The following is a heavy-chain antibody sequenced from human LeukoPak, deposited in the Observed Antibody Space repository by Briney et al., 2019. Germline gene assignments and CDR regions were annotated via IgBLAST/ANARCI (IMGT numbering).Heavy chain of an antibody. D-gene: IGHD6-19*01. CDR1: GFTFSSYA. Sequence: LTGGSLRLSCAASGFTFSSYAMSWVRQAPGKGLEWVSAISGSGGSTYYADSVKGRFTISRDNSRNTLYLQMNSLRAEDTAVYYCARMYNSGWRYFDSWGQGTLVTVSS. CDR2: ISGSGGST. CDR3: ARMYNSGWRYFDS. V-gene: IGHV3-23*01. J-gene: IGHJ4*02.